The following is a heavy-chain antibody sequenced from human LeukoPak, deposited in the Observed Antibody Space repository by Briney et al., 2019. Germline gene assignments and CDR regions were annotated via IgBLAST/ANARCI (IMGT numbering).Heavy chain of an antibody. CDR1: GFTFRSHA. CDR2: ISGSGGRT. CDR3: AKSGGLYGSGSPFDY. Sequence: GGSLRLSCAASGFTFRSHAMSWVRQAPGKGLEWVSAISGSGGRTYSADSVKGRFTISRDNSKNTLYLQMNSLRAEDTAVYYCAKSGGLYGSGSPFDYWGQGTLVTVSS. J-gene: IGHJ4*02. V-gene: IGHV3-23*01. D-gene: IGHD3-10*01.